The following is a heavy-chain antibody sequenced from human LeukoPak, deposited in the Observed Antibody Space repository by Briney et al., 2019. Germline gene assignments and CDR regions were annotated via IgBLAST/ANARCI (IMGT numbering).Heavy chain of an antibody. Sequence: SETLSLTCTVSGGSISSYYWRWIRQPPGKGPEWIGGIYHSGSTYYNPSLTSRVTISADTSKAQCSLKLSSVTAADTAVYYCARSAWLQSLFDYWGRGTLVTVSS. CDR2: IYHSGST. CDR3: ARSAWLQSLFDY. V-gene: IGHV4-59*04. D-gene: IGHD5-24*01. CDR1: GGSISSYY. J-gene: IGHJ4*02.